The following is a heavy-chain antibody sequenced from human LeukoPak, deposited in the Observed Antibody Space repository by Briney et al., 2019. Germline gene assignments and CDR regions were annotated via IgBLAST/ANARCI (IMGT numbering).Heavy chain of an antibody. CDR1: GFTFSSYW. V-gene: IGHV3-7*01. CDR2: IKQDGSEK. CDR3: ARETYGSGSYVTGY. Sequence: GGSLRLSGAASGFTFSSYWMSWVRQAPGKGLEWVANIKQDGSEKYYVDSVKGRFTISRDNAKNSLYLQMNSLRAEDTAVYYCARETYGSGSYVTGYWGQGTLVTVSS. D-gene: IGHD3-10*01. J-gene: IGHJ4*02.